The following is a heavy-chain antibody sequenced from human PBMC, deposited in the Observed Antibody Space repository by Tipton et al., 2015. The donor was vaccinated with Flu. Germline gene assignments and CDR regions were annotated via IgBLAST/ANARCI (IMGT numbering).Heavy chain of an antibody. CDR2: IYTGDSDT. CDR3: ATAGGHFDFWRIDAFDI. Sequence: QLVQSGAEEKKPGESLKISCKGSGYSFTSYWIGWVRQMPGKGLERMGIIYTGDSDTRYSPSFQGQVTISADKSISTAYLQWNSLKASDAAMYYCATAGGHFDFWRIDAFDIWGQVTMVTVSS. J-gene: IGHJ3*02. CDR1: GYSFTSYW. V-gene: IGHV5-51*01. D-gene: IGHD3-3*01.